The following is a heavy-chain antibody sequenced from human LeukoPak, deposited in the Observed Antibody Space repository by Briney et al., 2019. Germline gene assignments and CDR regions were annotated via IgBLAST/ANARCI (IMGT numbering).Heavy chain of an antibody. D-gene: IGHD2-2*01. CDR2: ISAYNGNT. J-gene: IGHJ4*02. CDR3: ARRYCSSTSCSLYYFDY. Sequence: ASVKVSCKASGYTFTSYGISWVRQAPGQGLEWMGWISAYNGNTNYAQKLQGRVTMTTDTSTSTAYMELRSLRSDDTAVYHCARRYCSSTSCSLYYFDYWDQGTLVTVSS. CDR1: GYTFTSYG. V-gene: IGHV1-18*01.